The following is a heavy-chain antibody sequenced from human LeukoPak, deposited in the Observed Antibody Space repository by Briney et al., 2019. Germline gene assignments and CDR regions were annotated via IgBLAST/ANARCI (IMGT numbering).Heavy chain of an antibody. V-gene: IGHV1-69*13. CDR1: GYTFTSYG. J-gene: IGHJ6*02. D-gene: IGHD6-13*01. CDR3: ARDGAAAGSYYYYGMDV. Sequence: GASVKVSCKASGYTFTSYGISWVRQAPGQGLEWMGGIIPIFGTANYAQKFQGRVTITADESTSTAYMELSSLRSEDTAVYYCARDGAAAGSYYYYGMDVWGQGTTVTVSS. CDR2: IIPIFGTA.